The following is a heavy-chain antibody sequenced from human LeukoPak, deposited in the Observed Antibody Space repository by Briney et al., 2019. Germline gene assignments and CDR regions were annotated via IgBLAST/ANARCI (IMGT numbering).Heavy chain of an antibody. Sequence: GGSLRLSCAASGFTFSNAWMSWVRQAPGKGLEWVGRIKSKTDGGTTDYAAPVKGRFTISRDDSKNTLYLQMNSLKTEDTAVYYCTTADDYDFWSGYYDYYYYYYMDVWGKGTTVTVPS. D-gene: IGHD3-3*01. J-gene: IGHJ6*03. CDR1: GFTFSNAW. CDR2: IKSKTDGGTT. V-gene: IGHV3-15*01. CDR3: TTADDYDFWSGYYDYYYYYYMDV.